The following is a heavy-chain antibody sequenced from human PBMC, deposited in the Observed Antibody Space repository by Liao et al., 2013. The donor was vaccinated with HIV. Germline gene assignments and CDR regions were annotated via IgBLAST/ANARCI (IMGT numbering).Heavy chain of an antibody. CDR1: GGSISSYY. CDR2: IYTSGST. V-gene: IGHV4-4*07. J-gene: IGHJ6*03. D-gene: IGHD6-6*01. CDR3: ARGYMEYSSSSFWNYYNYYMDV. Sequence: QVQLQESGPGLVKPSETLSLTCTVSGGSISSYYWNWIRQPAGKGLEWIGRIYTSGSTNYNPSLKSRVTVSMDTSKNQFSLRLSSVTAADTAVYYCARGYMEYSSSSFWNYYNYYMDVWGKGTTVSVSS.